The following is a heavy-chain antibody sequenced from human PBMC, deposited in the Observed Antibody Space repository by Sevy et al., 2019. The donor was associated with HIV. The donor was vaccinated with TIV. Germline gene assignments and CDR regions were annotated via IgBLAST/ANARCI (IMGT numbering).Heavy chain of an antibody. V-gene: IGHV5-51*01. CDR2: IYPGDSDT. CDR1: GYSFTSYW. J-gene: IGHJ6*02. CDR3: ARPPAGGRGGYYYGMDV. Sequence: GESLKISCKGSGYSFTSYWIGWVRQMPGKGLEWMGIIYPGDSDTRYSPSFQGLVTISADKSISTAYLQWSSLKASDTAMYYCARPPAGGRGGYYYGMDVWGQGTTVTVSS. D-gene: IGHD3-16*01.